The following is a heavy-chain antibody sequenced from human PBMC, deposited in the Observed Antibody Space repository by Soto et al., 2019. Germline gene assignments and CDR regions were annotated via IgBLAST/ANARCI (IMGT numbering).Heavy chain of an antibody. Sequence: GESLKISCKGSGYSFTSYWIGWVRQMPGKGLEWMGIIYPGDSDTRYSPSFQGQVTISADKSISTAYLQWSSLKASDTAMYYCARPGWPNYALNDGGAFDIWGQGTMVTVSS. J-gene: IGHJ3*02. CDR3: ARPGWPNYALNDGGAFDI. D-gene: IGHD1-1*01. CDR1: GYSFTSYW. V-gene: IGHV5-51*01. CDR2: IYPGDSDT.